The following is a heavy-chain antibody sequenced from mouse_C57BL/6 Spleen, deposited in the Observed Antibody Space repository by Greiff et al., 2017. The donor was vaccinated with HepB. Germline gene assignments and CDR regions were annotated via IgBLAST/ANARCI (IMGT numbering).Heavy chain of an antibody. Sequence: QVQLQQPGAELVKPGASVKLSCKASGYTFTSYWMQWVKQRPGQGLEWIGEIDPSDSYTNYNQKFKGKATLTVDTSSSTAYMQLSSLTSEDSAVYYCARFYCGSSYVAYWGQGTLVTVSA. D-gene: IGHD1-1*01. CDR3: ARFYCGSSYVAY. J-gene: IGHJ3*01. V-gene: IGHV1-50*01. CDR2: IDPSDSYT. CDR1: GYTFTSYW.